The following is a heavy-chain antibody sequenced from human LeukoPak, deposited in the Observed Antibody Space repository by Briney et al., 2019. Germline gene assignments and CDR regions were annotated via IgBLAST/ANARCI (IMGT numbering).Heavy chain of an antibody. Sequence: SGPALVKPPQTLTLTCTFSGFSLSTSGMCVSWIRQPPVKALEWLALIDWDDDKYYSTSLKTRLTISKDTSKNQVVLTMTNMDPVDTATYYCARTPSLRLGELSFDYWGQGTLVTVSS. D-gene: IGHD3-16*02. V-gene: IGHV2-70*01. CDR2: IDWDDDK. J-gene: IGHJ4*02. CDR3: ARTPSLRLGELSFDY. CDR1: GFSLSTSGMC.